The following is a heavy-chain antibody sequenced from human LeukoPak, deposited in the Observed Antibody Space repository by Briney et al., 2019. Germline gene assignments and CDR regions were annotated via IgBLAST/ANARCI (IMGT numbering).Heavy chain of an antibody. CDR3: ARGRARLCGGDCQKYFQH. D-gene: IGHD2-21*02. Sequence: ASVKVSCKASGYTFTGYYMHWVRQAPGQGLEWMGWINPNSGGTNYAQKFQGWVTMTRDTSISTAYTELSRLRSDDTAVYYCARGRARLCGGDCQKYFQHWGQGTLVTVSS. CDR2: INPNSGGT. CDR1: GYTFTGYY. V-gene: IGHV1-2*04. J-gene: IGHJ1*01.